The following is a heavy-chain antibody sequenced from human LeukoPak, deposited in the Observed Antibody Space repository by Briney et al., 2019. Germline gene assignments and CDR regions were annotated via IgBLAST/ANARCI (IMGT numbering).Heavy chain of an antibody. J-gene: IGHJ6*03. D-gene: IGHD4-17*01. CDR3: ARERQGDYEMSDYYYMDV. V-gene: IGHV4-4*07. CDR1: GGSLSSYY. CDR2: IYISGST. Sequence: SETLSLTCTVSGGSLSSYYWSWVRQPAGQGLEWTGRIYISGSTNYNPSLKSRVTMSVDTSKNQFSLKLSSVTAADTAVYYCARERQGDYEMSDYYYMDVWGKGTTVTVSS.